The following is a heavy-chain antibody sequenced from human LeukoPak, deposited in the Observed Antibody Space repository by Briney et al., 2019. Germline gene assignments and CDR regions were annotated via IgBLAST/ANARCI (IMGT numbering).Heavy chain of an antibody. CDR2: INPNSGDT. Sequence: GASVKVSCKASGYTFTGYYMHWVRQAPGQGLEWMGWINPNSGDTNYAQKLQDRVTMTTDTSTSTAYMELRSLRSDDTAVYYCARDRRMWGTVTTYWYFDLWGRGTLVTVSS. D-gene: IGHD4-17*01. CDR1: GYTFTGYY. V-gene: IGHV1-2*02. CDR3: ARDRRMWGTVTTYWYFDL. J-gene: IGHJ2*01.